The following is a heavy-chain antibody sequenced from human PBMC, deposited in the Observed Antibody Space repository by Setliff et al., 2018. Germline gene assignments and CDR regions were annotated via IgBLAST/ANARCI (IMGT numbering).Heavy chain of an antibody. CDR2: IYYSGNT. V-gene: IGHV4-59*11. J-gene: IGHJ3*02. D-gene: IGHD3-3*01. CDR3: ARGKTFFGAFIRAFDI. Sequence: PLETLSLTCSVSGGSIDSHYWSWIRQPPGKGLEWIGSIYYSGNTNYNPSLKSRVTISIDTSKNQFSLKLSSVTAADTAVYHCARGKTFFGAFIRAFDIWGQGRMVTVSS. CDR1: GGSIDSHY.